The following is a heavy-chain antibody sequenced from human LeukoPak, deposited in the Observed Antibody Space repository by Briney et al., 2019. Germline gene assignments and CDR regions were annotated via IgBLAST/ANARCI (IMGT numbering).Heavy chain of an antibody. CDR2: IIPIFGTA. D-gene: IGHD2-15*01. J-gene: IGHJ4*02. V-gene: IGHV1-69*13. CDR1: GGTFSSYA. CDR3: AREWEYCSGGSCNSPFDY. Sequence: SVKVSCKASGGTFSSYAISWVRQAPGQGLEWMGGIIPIFGTANYAQKFQGRVTITADESTSTAYMELSSLRSEDTAVYYCAREWEYCSGGSCNSPFDYWGQGTLVTVSS.